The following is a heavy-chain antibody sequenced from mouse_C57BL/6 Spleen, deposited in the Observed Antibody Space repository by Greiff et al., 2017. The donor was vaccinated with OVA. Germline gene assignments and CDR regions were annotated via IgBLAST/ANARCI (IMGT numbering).Heavy chain of an antibody. CDR1: GFSLTSYG. Sequence: QVQLKESGPGLVQPSQSLSITCTVSGFSLTSYGVHWVRQSPGKGLEWLGVIWRGGSTDYNAAFIYRLSISKDNSKSQVFLKMNSLQADDTAIYYCASLTGTGYVDVWGTGTTVTVSS. V-gene: IGHV2-2*01. J-gene: IGHJ1*03. CDR2: IWRGGST. CDR3: ASLTGTGYVDV. D-gene: IGHD4-1*01.